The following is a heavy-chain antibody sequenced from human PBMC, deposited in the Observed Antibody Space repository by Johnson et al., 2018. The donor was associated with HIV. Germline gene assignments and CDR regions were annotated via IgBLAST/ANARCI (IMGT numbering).Heavy chain of an antibody. D-gene: IGHD3-9*01. J-gene: IGHJ3*02. CDR2: IRYDGSNK. V-gene: IGHV3-30*02. CDR3: AKDGIDRERIRYFDWLLLNAFDI. Sequence: QMLLVESGGGVVQPGGSLRLSCAASGFTFSSYGMHWVRQAPGKGLEWVAFIRYDGSNKYYADSVKGRFTISSDNSKNTLYLQMNSLRAEDTSVYYCAKDGIDRERIRYFDWLLLNAFDIWGQGTMVTVSS. CDR1: GFTFSSYG.